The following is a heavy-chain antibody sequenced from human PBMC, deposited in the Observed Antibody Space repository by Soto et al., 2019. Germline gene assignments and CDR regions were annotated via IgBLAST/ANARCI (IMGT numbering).Heavy chain of an antibody. Sequence: SVKVSCKASGFTFSSSAVQWVRQARGQRLEWIGKIVVGSGNTNYAQKFQERVTITRDMSISTAYMELSSLRSEDTAFYYCAAFDPGPMGFDPWGQGTLVTVSS. V-gene: IGHV1-58*01. D-gene: IGHD3-9*01. CDR3: AAFDPGPMGFDP. J-gene: IGHJ5*02. CDR2: IVVGSGNT. CDR1: GFTFSSSA.